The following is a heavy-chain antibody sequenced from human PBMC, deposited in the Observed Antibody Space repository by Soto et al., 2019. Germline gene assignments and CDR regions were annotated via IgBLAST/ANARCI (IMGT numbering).Heavy chain of an antibody. CDR1: GFTFSTYW. Sequence: AGGSLRLSSEASGFTFSTYWMSQVRQAPGKGLEWVANIRQDGSQKYLVDSVKGRFTISRDNAKNSLHLQLKSLRGVDSAVYYCVRYGSCGWLFDSWGQVALVTVS. CDR2: IRQDGSQK. J-gene: IGHJ4*02. D-gene: IGHD5-18*01. CDR3: VRYGSCGWLFDS. V-gene: IGHV3-7*01.